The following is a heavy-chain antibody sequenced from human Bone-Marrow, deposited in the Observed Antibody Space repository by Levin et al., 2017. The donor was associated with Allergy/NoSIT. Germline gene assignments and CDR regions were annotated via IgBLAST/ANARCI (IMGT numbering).Heavy chain of an antibody. V-gene: IGHV3-74*01. Sequence: GESLKISCAASGFTFSSYWMHWVRQAPGKGLVWVSRINSDGSSTSYADSVKGRFTISRDNAKNTLYLQMNSLRAEDTAVYYCARAHRRGDILTGLYVYWGQGTLVTVSS. J-gene: IGHJ4*02. CDR2: INSDGSST. D-gene: IGHD3-9*01. CDR3: ARAHRRGDILTGLYVY. CDR1: GFTFSSYW.